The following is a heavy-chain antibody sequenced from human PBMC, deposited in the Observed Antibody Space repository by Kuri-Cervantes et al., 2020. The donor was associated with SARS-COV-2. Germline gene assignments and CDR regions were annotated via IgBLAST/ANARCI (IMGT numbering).Heavy chain of an antibody. CDR1: GFTFSSYG. V-gene: IGHV3-30*18. D-gene: IGHD4-11*01. CDR2: ISYDGSNK. CDR3: AKGGSWDYNNYEIYYYGMDV. Sequence: GESLKISWAASGFTFSSYGMHWVRQAPGKGLEWVAVISYDGSNKYYADSVKGRFTISRDNSKNTLYLQMNSLRAEDTAVYYCAKGGSWDYNNYEIYYYGMDVWGQGTTVTGAS. J-gene: IGHJ6*01.